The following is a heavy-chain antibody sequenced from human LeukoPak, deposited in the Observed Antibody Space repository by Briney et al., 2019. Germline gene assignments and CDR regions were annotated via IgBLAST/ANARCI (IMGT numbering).Heavy chain of an antibody. J-gene: IGHJ4*02. Sequence: ASVKVSCKASGYTFTDYYINWVRQAPGQGLEWMGWINTNTGNPTYAQGFTGRFVSSLDTSVSTAYLQISSLKAEDTAVYYCASGYDSSGYYHYFFDYWGQGTLVTVSS. CDR1: GYTFTDYY. D-gene: IGHD3-22*01. CDR2: INTNTGNP. V-gene: IGHV7-4-1*02. CDR3: ASGYDSSGYYHYFFDY.